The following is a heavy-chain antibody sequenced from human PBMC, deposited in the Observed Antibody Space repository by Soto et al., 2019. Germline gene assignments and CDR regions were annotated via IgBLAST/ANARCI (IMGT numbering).Heavy chain of an antibody. CDR3: AREMILGPSYDY. CDR2: ISYDGSNK. CDR1: GFTFSSYA. D-gene: IGHD3-22*01. V-gene: IGHV3-30-3*01. Sequence: GGSLRLSCAASGFTFSSYAMSWVRQAPGKGLEWVAVISYDGSNKYYADSVKGRFTISRDNSKNTLYLQMNSLRAEDTAVYYCAREMILGPSYDYWGQGTLVTVSS. J-gene: IGHJ4*02.